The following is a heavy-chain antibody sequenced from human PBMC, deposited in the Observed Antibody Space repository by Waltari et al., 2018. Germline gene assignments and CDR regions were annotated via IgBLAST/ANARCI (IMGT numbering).Heavy chain of an antibody. CDR2: ISNSGDMT. CDR1: GFSDYT. CDR3: ASAPRPMVSAPFDY. D-gene: IGHD2-15*01. Sequence: EVQLVESGGGLVQPGGSLRLSCSGFGFSDYTMAWVRQAPGKGLEWVPGISNSGDMTSYADSVKGRFTISRDTSKNTLFLQMNGLRAEDTAIYYCASAPRPMVSAPFDYWGQGVLVTVSS. J-gene: IGHJ4*02. V-gene: IGHV3-23*04.